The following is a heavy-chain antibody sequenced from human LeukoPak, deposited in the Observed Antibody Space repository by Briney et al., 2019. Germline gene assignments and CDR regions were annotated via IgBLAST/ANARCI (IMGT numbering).Heavy chain of an antibody. Sequence: SVKVSCKASGGTFSSYAISWVRQAPGQGLEWMGGIIPIFGTANYAQKFQGRVTITADESTSTAYMELSSLRSDDTAVYYCARYDQYSSGCLDYWGQGTLVTVSS. V-gene: IGHV1-69*01. D-gene: IGHD6-19*01. J-gene: IGHJ4*02. CDR2: IIPIFGTA. CDR1: GGTFSSYA. CDR3: ARYDQYSSGCLDY.